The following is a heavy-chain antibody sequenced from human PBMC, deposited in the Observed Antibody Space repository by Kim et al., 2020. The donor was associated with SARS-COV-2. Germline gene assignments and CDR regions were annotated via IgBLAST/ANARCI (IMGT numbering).Heavy chain of an antibody. CDR2: IYYSGST. CDR1: GGSISSYY. V-gene: IGHV4-59*01. J-gene: IGHJ4*02. Sequence: SETLSLTCTVSGGSISSYYWSWIRQPPGKGLEWIGYIYYSGSTNYNPSLKSRVTISVDTSKNQFSLKLSSVTAADTAVYYCARRSRSTGTFDYWGQGTLVTVSS. CDR3: ARRSRSTGTFDY. D-gene: IGHD1-26*01.